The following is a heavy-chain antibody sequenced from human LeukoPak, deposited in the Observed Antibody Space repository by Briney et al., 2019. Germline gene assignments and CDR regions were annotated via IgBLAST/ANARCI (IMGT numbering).Heavy chain of an antibody. Sequence: PGGSLRLSCAASGFTFSSYGMHWVRQAPGKGLEWVAFIRYDGSNKYYADSVKGRFTISRDNSKNTLYLQMNSLRAEDTAVYYCAKVSMVRGVFDAFDIWGQGTMVTVSS. CDR3: AKVSMVRGVFDAFDI. D-gene: IGHD3-10*01. CDR2: IRYDGSNK. V-gene: IGHV3-30*02. CDR1: GFTFSSYG. J-gene: IGHJ3*02.